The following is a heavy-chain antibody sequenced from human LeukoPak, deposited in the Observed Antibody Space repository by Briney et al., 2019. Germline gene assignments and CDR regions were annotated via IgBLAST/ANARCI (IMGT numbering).Heavy chain of an antibody. D-gene: IGHD2-2*01. CDR1: GFTFSSYG. CDR3: AEVPAANY. Sequence: QTGGSLRLSCAASGFTFSSYGMHWVRQAPGKGLEWVAFIRYDGSNKYCADSVKGRFTISRDSSKNTLYLQMNSLRAEDTAVYYCAEVPAANYWGQGTLVTVSS. V-gene: IGHV3-30*02. CDR2: IRYDGSNK. J-gene: IGHJ4*02.